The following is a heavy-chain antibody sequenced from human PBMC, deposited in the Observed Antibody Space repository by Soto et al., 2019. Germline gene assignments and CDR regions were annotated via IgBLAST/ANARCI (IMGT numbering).Heavy chain of an antibody. Sequence: QVQLVESGAGVVQPGRSLRLSCAASGFTFSSYAMHWVRQAPGKGLEWVAVISYDGSNKYYADSVKGRFTISRDSSKNTLYLQMNSLRAEDTAVYYCAREFPDYEEDEGMGPNDAFDIWGQGTMVTVSS. CDR1: GFTFSSYA. CDR2: ISYDGSNK. D-gene: IGHD4-17*01. CDR3: AREFPDYEEDEGMGPNDAFDI. J-gene: IGHJ3*02. V-gene: IGHV3-30-3*01.